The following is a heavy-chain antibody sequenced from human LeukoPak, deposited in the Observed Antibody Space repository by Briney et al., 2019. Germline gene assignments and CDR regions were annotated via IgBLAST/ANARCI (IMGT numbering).Heavy chain of an antibody. Sequence: GATVSLSCAVSGYTFTRYAISWVREAPGQGLERMGGISANNGTTNYAPTPKGRVTFHTATSRSTAYMDLRMLSSGARAVYFCPRDARPHSSSWLPYGWGHGTPVTVS. D-gene: IGHD6-13*01. CDR1: GYTFTRYA. CDR2: ISANNGTT. CDR3: PRDARPHSSSWLPYG. J-gene: IGHJ4*01. V-gene: IGHV1-18*01.